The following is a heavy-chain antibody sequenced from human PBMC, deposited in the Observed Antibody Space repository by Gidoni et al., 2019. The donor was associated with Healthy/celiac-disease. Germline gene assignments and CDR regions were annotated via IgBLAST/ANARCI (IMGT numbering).Heavy chain of an antibody. D-gene: IGHD5-18*01. CDR2: ISSSSSYI. V-gene: IGHV3-21*01. Sequence: EVQLVESGGGLVKPGGSLRLSCAASGFTFSSYSMNWVRQPQGKGLEWVSSISSSSSYIYYADSVKGRFTISRDNAKNSLYLQMNSLRAEDTAVYYCARTLYSYGYWDAFDIWGQGTMVTVSS. CDR3: ARTLYSYGYWDAFDI. J-gene: IGHJ3*02. CDR1: GFTFSSYS.